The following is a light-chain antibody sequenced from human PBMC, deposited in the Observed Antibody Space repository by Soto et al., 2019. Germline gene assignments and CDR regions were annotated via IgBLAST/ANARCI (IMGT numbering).Light chain of an antibody. CDR2: SNN. V-gene: IGLV1-44*01. J-gene: IGLJ1*01. Sequence: QSVLTQPPSASGTPGQRVTISCSGSSSNIGSHTVNWYQQLPGTAPKLLIYSNNQRPSGVPDRFSGSKSCTSASLAIGGLQSEDEADYDCAAWDDSLNGAYVFGTGTKLTVL. CDR1: SSNIGSHT. CDR3: AAWDDSLNGAYV.